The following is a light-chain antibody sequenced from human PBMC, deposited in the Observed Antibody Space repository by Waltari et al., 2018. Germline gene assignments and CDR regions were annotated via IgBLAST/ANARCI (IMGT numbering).Light chain of an antibody. J-gene: IGLJ2*01. CDR1: KLGSKY. CDR3: QTWDSNTDVF. Sequence: SYELTQPPSVSVSPGQTARITCSGTKLGSKYTSWYQRKPGQSPVLVIYQDRKRPSGIPERFSGSISAHMAALTISDPQPADEADYFCQTWDSNTDVFFGGGTTLTVI. V-gene: IGLV3-1*01. CDR2: QDR.